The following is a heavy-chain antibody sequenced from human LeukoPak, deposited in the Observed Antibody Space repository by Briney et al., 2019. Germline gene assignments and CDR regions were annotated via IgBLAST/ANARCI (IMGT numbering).Heavy chain of an antibody. J-gene: IGHJ1*01. CDR2: ISESSRFI. V-gene: IGHV3-23*01. Sequence: GGSLRLSCGASGFTFRGYAMSWVRQAPGKGLEWVSGISESSRFIHHADSVKGRFTISRDDSTNTLHLQMNSLKAEDTAVYYCAKSAYAGYDWGYMGQSWGQGTLVTVSS. CDR3: AKSAYAGYDWGYMGQS. D-gene: IGHD5-12*01. CDR1: GFTFRGYA.